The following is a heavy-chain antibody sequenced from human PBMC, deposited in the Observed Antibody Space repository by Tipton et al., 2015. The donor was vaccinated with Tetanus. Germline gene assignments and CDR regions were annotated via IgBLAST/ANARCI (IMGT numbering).Heavy chain of an antibody. J-gene: IGHJ4*02. D-gene: IGHD6-19*01. CDR1: GGSFSGYY. CDR2: INHSGST. Sequence: LRLSCAVYGGSFSGYYWSWIRQPPGKGLEWIGEINHSGSTNYNPSLKSRVTISVDTSKNQFSLKLSSVTAADTAVYYCATTEYSSGWYNWGQGTLVTVSS. CDR3: ATTEYSSGWYN. V-gene: IGHV4-34*01.